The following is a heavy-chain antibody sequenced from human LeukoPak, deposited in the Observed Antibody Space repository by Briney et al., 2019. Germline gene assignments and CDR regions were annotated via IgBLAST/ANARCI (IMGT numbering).Heavy chain of an antibody. D-gene: IGHD1-26*01. CDR1: GYTFTSYG. J-gene: IGHJ4*02. V-gene: IGHV1-18*01. CDR3: ARDRISIVGATIFDY. CDR2: ISAYNGNT. Sequence: GASVKVSCKASGYTFTSYGISWVRQAPGQGLEWMGWISAYNGNTSYAQKLQGRVTMTTDTSTSTAYMELRSLRSDDTAVYYCARDRISIVGATIFDYWGQGTLVTVSS.